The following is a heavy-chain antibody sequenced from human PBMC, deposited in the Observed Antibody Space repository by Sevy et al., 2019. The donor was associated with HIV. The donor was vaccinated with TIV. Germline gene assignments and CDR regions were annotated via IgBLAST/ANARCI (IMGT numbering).Heavy chain of an antibody. V-gene: IGHV3-21*01. D-gene: IGHD3-3*01. CDR3: ARDYDFWSGYFNY. CDR1: GFTFSSYS. J-gene: IGHJ4*02. CDR2: ISSSRSYI. Sequence: GGSLRLSCAASGFTFSSYSMNGVRQAPGKGLEWVSSISSSRSYIYYADSVKGRFTISRDNAKNSLYLQMNSLRAEDTAVYYCARDYDFWSGYFNYWGQGTPVTVSS.